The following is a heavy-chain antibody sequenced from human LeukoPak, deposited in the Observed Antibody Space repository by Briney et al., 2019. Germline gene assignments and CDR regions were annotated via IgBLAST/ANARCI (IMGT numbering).Heavy chain of an antibody. CDR1: GYTFTSYD. D-gene: IGHD3-22*01. CDR3: ARSRPPITMIVVVKVIGPFDI. CDR2: MNPNSGNT. Sequence: ASVKVSCKASGYTFTSYDINWVRQATGQGLEWMGWMNPNSGNTGYAQKFQGRVTMTRNTSISTAYMELSGLRSEDTAVYYCARSRPPITMIVVVKVIGPFDIWGQGTMVTVSS. J-gene: IGHJ3*02. V-gene: IGHV1-8*01.